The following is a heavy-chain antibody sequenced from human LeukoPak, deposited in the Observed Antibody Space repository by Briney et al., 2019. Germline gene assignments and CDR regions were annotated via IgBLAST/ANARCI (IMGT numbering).Heavy chain of an antibody. CDR2: IYYNGST. J-gene: IGHJ5*02. CDR3: AKLWGGQNWNDD. V-gene: IGHV4-39*01. CDR1: GGSISRSRDY. Sequence: SETLSLTCSVSGGSISRSRDYWGWIRQPPGKGLEWIGSIYYNGSTYYNPSLESRVTISVDSSKNQFSLKLPSVTAADTAVYYCAKLWGGQNWNDDWGQGTLVTVSS. D-gene: IGHD3-16*01.